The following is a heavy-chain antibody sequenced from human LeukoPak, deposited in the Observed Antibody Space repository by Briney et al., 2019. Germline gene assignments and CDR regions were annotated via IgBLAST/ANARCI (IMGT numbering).Heavy chain of an antibody. CDR2: VNANSGGT. D-gene: IGHD3-22*01. CDR1: GHTFTGYY. J-gene: IGHJ3*02. V-gene: IGHV1-2*02. CDR3: ARRTDYYDSSGYYTGAFDI. Sequence: ASVNVSCKASGHTFTGYYMHWVRQAPGQGLEWMGWVNANSGGTNYAQKFQGRVTMTRDTSISTAYMELSRLRSDDPAEYYCARRTDYYDSSGYYTGAFDIWGQGTMVTVSS.